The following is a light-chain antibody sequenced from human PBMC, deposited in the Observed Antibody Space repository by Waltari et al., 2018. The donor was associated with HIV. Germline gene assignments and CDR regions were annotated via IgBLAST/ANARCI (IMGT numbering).Light chain of an antibody. CDR1: QTIKNY. J-gene: IGKJ2*03. Sequence: DIQMTQSPSSLSASVVARVTITCRASQTIKNYLNWDQQKPGKAHKVLIHAASSLQSGVPSRFSGSGSVTDFTLTISSLQPEDFATYYCQQSYNPPYSFGQGTKLEIK. CDR3: QQSYNPPYS. V-gene: IGKV1-39*01. CDR2: AAS.